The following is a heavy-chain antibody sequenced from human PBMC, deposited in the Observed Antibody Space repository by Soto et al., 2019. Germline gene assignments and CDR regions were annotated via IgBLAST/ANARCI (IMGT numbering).Heavy chain of an antibody. CDR3: ARHVMTGPYNYYCSGLDV. Sequence: QLQLQESGPGLVKPSETLSLTCAVSGASISSGSSYWGWLRQPPRKGLEWIAKINFSGSTYYNPSLKSRVTLSVDTSQKHFSLKLSSVTAADTAVYYCARHVMTGPYNYYCSGLDVWGQGTAVTVSS. V-gene: IGHV4-39*01. D-gene: IGHD3-9*01. J-gene: IGHJ6*02. CDR2: INFSGST. CDR1: GASISSGSSY.